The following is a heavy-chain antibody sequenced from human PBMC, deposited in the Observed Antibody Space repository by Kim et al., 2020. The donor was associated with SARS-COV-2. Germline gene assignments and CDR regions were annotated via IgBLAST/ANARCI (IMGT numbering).Heavy chain of an antibody. Sequence: GGSLRLSCAASGFTFSSYGMHWVRQAPGKGLEWVAVISYDGSNKYYADSVKGRFTISRDNSKNTLYLQMNSLRAEDTAVYYCAKDSWEFGEFHPLDYWGQGTLVTVSS. D-gene: IGHD3-10*01. CDR2: ISYDGSNK. J-gene: IGHJ4*02. CDR1: GFTFSSYG. CDR3: AKDSWEFGEFHPLDY. V-gene: IGHV3-30*18.